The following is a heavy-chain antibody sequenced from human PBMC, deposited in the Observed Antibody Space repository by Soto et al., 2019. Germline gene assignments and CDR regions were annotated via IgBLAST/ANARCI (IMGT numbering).Heavy chain of an antibody. Sequence: PGGSLRLSCAASGFTFSSYGMHWVRQAPGKGLEWVAVISYDGSNKYYADSVKGRFTISRDNSKNTLYLQMNSLRAEDTAVYYCARDPYYYDSNGPMAHYYWGQGTLVTVSS. CDR1: GFTFSSYG. D-gene: IGHD3-22*01. CDR3: ARDPYYYDSNGPMAHYY. V-gene: IGHV3-30*03. CDR2: ISYDGSNK. J-gene: IGHJ4*02.